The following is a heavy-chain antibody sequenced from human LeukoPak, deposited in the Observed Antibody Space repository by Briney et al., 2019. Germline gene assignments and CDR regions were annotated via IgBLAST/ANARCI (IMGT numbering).Heavy chain of an antibody. CDR1: GGSISNYY. J-gene: IGHJ5*02. CDR3: ARQGTMVRGVNNWFDP. CDR2: IFYTGGT. D-gene: IGHD3-10*01. V-gene: IGHV4-59*08. Sequence: SETLSLTCTISGGSISNYYWNWIRQPPGKGLEWIGYIFYTGGTNCNPSLKSRVTISEDTSKNQFSLKLSSVTAADTAVYYCARQGTMVRGVNNWFDPWGQGTLVTVSS.